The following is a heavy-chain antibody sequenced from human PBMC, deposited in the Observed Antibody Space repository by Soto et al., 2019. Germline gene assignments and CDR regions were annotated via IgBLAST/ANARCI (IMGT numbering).Heavy chain of an antibody. CDR3: IRSKGGYSYGTPFDY. CDR2: ISWIIGNI. D-gene: IGHD5-18*01. V-gene: IGHV3-9*01. J-gene: IGHJ4*02. Sequence: EVQLEESGGALVQPGRSLRLSCAASGFTFDDYAMPWVRQVLGKGLEWVSSISWIIGNIGYADSVKGLFTTSRDNAKNSLYLQMNSLRPEDTALYYCIRSKGGYSYGTPFDYWGQGTLVTVSS. CDR1: GFTFDDYA.